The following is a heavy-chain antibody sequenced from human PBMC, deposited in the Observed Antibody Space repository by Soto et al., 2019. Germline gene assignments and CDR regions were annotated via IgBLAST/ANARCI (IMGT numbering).Heavy chain of an antibody. CDR2: IHDSGST. CDR1: GESFSGYY. J-gene: IGHJ5*02. V-gene: IGHV4-34*01. D-gene: IGHD6-13*01. Sequence: SETLSLTCAVYGESFSGYYWSWIRQPPGKGLEWIGEIHDSGSTNYNPSLKSRLIISVDTSRNQFSLKLSSVTAADTAVYYCARGVRRPSSWFGPWGQGTLVTVSS. CDR3: ARGVRRPSSWFGP.